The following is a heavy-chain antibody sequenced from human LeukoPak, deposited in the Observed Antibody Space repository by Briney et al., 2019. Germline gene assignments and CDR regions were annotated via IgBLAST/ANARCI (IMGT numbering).Heavy chain of an antibody. D-gene: IGHD6-19*01. Sequence: GGSLRLSCAASGFTFSSYWMHWVRQAPGKGLVWVSRINSDGSSTSYADSVKGRFTISRDNAKNTLYLQMNSLKAEDTAVYYCARELVAVAGTGLDYWGQGTLVTVSS. CDR2: INSDGSST. V-gene: IGHV3-74*01. CDR3: ARELVAVAGTGLDY. J-gene: IGHJ4*02. CDR1: GFTFSSYW.